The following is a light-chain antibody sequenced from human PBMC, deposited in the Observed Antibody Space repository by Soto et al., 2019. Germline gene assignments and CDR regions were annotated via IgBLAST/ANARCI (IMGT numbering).Light chain of an antibody. Sequence: DIQMTQSPSSLSASVGDRVTITCRASQSISNSLNWYQHKPGKAPKLLIYAASTLQSGVPSRFSCSGSGTDVTLTISSLQTEDFATYFCQQSHNTPFTFGPGTNVDIE. CDR3: QQSHNTPFT. V-gene: IGKV1-39*01. CDR2: AAS. J-gene: IGKJ3*01. CDR1: QSISNS.